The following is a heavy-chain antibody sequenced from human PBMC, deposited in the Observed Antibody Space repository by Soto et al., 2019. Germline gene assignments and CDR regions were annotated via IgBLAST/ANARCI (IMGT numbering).Heavy chain of an antibody. J-gene: IGHJ4*02. CDR2: IYYSGST. Sequence: TSETLSLTCTVSGGSISSYYWSWIRQPPGKGLEWIGYIYYSGSTNYNPSLKSRVTISVDTSKNQFSLKLSSVTAADTAVYYCAREREVTGNFDYWGQGTLVTVSS. D-gene: IGHD3-10*01. CDR1: GGSISSYY. CDR3: AREREVTGNFDY. V-gene: IGHV4-59*01.